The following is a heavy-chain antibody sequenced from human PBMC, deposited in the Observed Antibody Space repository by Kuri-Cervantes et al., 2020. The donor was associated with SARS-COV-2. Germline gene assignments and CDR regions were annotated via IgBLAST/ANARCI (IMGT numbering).Heavy chain of an antibody. D-gene: IGHD6-13*01. J-gene: IGHJ4*02. V-gene: IGHV4-59*12. CDR1: GGSISSYY. CDR2: IYYSGST. CDR3: ARGSSPTALIDY. Sequence: SETLSLTCTVSGGSISSYYWSWIRQPPGKGLEWIGYIYYSGSTNYNPSLKGRVTISVDTSQNQFSLKLSSVTAADTAVYYCARGSSPTALIDYWGQGTLVTVSS.